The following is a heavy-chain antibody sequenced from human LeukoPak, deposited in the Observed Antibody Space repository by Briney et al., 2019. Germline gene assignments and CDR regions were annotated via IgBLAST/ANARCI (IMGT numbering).Heavy chain of an antibody. CDR1: GFTLSSYW. D-gene: IGHD4-23*01. CDR2: INSDGSST. J-gene: IGHJ4*02. Sequence: GGSLRLSCAASGFTLSSYWMHWVRQAPGKGLVWVSRINSDGSSTSYADSVKGRFTLSRDNAKNTLYLQMDSLRAEDTAVYYCARGVDYCGKDLDYWGQGTLVTVSS. CDR3: ARGVDYCGKDLDY. V-gene: IGHV3-74*01.